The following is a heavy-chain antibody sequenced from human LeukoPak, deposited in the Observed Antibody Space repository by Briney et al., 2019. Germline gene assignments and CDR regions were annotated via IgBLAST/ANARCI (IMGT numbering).Heavy chain of an antibody. V-gene: IGHV3-7*01. J-gene: IGHJ4*02. D-gene: IGHD3-9*01. CDR2: IHKDGSEK. Sequence: GGSLRLSCAASRFTFRDYWMSWVRQAPGKGLEWVANIHKDGSEKYYVDSVKGRFTISRDNAKNSLYLQMNSLRAEDTAVYYCARAELRYFDWPPGDYWGQGTLVTVSS. CDR3: ARAELRYFDWPPGDY. CDR1: RFTFRDYW.